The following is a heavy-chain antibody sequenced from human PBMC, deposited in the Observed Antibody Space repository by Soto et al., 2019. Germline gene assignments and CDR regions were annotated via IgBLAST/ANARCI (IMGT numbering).Heavy chain of an antibody. D-gene: IGHD6-19*01. J-gene: IGHJ6*02. V-gene: IGHV1-24*01. CDR2: FDPEDGET. Sequence: GASVKVSCEVSGYTLTELSMHWVRQAPGKELEWMGGFDPEDGETIYAQKFQGRVTMTEDTSTDTAYMELSSLRSEDTAVYYCATRIAVAGTGRDYYYGMDVWGQGTTVTVSS. CDR1: GYTLTELS. CDR3: ATRIAVAGTGRDYYYGMDV.